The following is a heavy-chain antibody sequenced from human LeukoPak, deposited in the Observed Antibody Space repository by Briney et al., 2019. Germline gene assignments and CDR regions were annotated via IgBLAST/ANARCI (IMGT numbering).Heavy chain of an antibody. V-gene: IGHV4-38-2*02. D-gene: IGHD3-3*01. J-gene: IGHJ6*03. Sequence: PSETLSLTCTVSGYSISSGYYWGWIRQPPGKGLEWIGSIYHSGSTYYNPSLKSRFTISVDTSKNQFSLKLSSVTAADTAVYYCARQGFLEWLPYYYYYMDVWGKGTTVTVSS. CDR3: ARQGFLEWLPYYYYYMDV. CDR1: GYSISSGYY. CDR2: IYHSGST.